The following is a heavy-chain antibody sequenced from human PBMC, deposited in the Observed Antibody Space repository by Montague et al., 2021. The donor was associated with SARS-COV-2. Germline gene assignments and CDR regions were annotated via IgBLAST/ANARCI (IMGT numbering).Heavy chain of an antibody. J-gene: IGHJ3*02. CDR3: ARGALFYDSSGYYSDAFDI. D-gene: IGHD3-22*01. CDR1: GGSISSYY. Sequence: SKTLSLTCTVSGGSISSYYWNWIRQSAGKGLEWIGRIYTSGSTNYDPSLQSRVTMSVDTSKNQFSLKLSSVTAADTAVYYCARGALFYDSSGYYSDAFDIWGQGTMVTVSS. CDR2: IYTSGST. V-gene: IGHV4-4*07.